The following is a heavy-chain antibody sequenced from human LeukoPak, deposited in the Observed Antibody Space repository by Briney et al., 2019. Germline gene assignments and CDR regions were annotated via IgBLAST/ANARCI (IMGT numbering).Heavy chain of an antibody. J-gene: IGHJ4*02. Sequence: GGSLRLSCAASGFTFSSYWMSWVRQTPGKGLVWVSRINSDGRSTNYAGSVKGRFTISRDNAKNMLYLQMNSLRVEDTAVYYCTRVGMSGFDGYWGQGTLVTVSS. CDR2: INSDGRST. CDR1: GFTFSSYW. CDR3: TRVGMSGFDGY. D-gene: IGHD5-12*01. V-gene: IGHV3-74*01.